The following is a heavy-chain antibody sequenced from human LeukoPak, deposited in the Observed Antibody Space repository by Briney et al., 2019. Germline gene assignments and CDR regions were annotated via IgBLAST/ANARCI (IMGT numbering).Heavy chain of an antibody. CDR2: ISYDGSNK. Sequence: GGSLRLSCAASGFTFSSYAMHWVRQAPGKGLEWVAVISYDGSNKYYADSVRGRFTISRDNSKNTLYLQMNSLRAEDTAEYYCARDRSYSSSWYPIFDYWGQGTLVTVSS. V-gene: IGHV3-30*04. D-gene: IGHD6-13*01. J-gene: IGHJ4*02. CDR3: ARDRSYSSSWYPIFDY. CDR1: GFTFSSYA.